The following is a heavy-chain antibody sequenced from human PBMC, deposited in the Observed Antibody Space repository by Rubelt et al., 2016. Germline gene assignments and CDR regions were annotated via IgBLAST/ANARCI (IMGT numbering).Heavy chain of an antibody. CDR3: ARDPQWPHAGNDAFDI. Sequence: GKGLEWIGSIHYSGTTYYNPSLKSRVTISVDTSKNQFSLKLSSVTAADTAVYYCARDPQWPHAGNDAFDIWGQGTMVTVSS. V-gene: IGHV4-39*07. J-gene: IGHJ3*02. D-gene: IGHD6-19*01. CDR2: IHYSGTT.